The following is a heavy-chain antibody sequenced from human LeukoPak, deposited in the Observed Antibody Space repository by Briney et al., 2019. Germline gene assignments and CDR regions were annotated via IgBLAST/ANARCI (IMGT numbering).Heavy chain of an antibody. D-gene: IGHD6-19*01. CDR1: GDSVSSTNYR. CDR2: IYFDGST. J-gene: IGHJ4*02. Sequence: SEPLSLTCTVSGDSVSSTNYRWGWIRQPPGMGLQWIGTIYFDGSTSYNLSLKSRVTISVDTSKNHFSLKVTSVTAADTAVYYCARQVSVVGSGWYPFDYWGPGTLVTVSS. CDR3: ARQVSVVGSGWYPFDY. V-gene: IGHV4-39*01.